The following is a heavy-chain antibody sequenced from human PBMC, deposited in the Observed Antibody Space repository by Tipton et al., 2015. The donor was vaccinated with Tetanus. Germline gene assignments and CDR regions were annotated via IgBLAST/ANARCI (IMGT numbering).Heavy chain of an antibody. V-gene: IGHV4-59*12. D-gene: IGHD4-17*01. CDR2: IYYSGST. CDR1: GGSISSYY. CDR3: GRRDWGDPDANFDY. J-gene: IGHJ4*02. Sequence: TLSLTCTVSGGSISSYYWSWIRPPPGKGLEWIGYIYYSGSTNYNPSLKSRVTISAATSKSQFSLKLSSVTAADTAVYYCGRRDWGDPDANFDYWGQGTLVTVSS.